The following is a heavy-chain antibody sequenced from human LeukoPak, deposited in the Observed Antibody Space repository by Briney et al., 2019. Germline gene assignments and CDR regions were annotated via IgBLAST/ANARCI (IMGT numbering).Heavy chain of an antibody. Sequence: ASVKVSCKASGYTFTGYYMHWVRQAPGQGLEWMGRINPNSGGTNYAQKFQGRVTMTRDTSISTAYVELSSLRSDDTAVYFCARGYNEDYYYYGLDVWGQGTTVTVS. J-gene: IGHJ6*02. D-gene: IGHD5-24*01. CDR1: GYTFTGYY. CDR2: INPNSGGT. V-gene: IGHV1-2*06. CDR3: ARGYNEDYYYYGLDV.